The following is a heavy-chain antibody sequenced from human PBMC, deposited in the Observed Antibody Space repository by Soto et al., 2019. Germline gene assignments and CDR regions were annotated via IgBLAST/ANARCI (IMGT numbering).Heavy chain of an antibody. Sequence: PSETLSLTCSVSGVAISYGSYYWSWIRQSPEKGLEWLGYVDYRGRTYYNPSFKSRLSLSIDRSRNQFSLSLSSVTAADKAVYYCARLGGFKALDVWGQGTKVTVSS. J-gene: IGHJ6*02. D-gene: IGHD3-16*01. V-gene: IGHV4-30-2*06. CDR2: VDYRGRT. CDR1: GVAISYGSYY. CDR3: ARLGGFKALDV.